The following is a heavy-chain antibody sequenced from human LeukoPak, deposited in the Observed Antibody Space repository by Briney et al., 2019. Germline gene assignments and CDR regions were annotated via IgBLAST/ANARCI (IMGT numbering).Heavy chain of an antibody. J-gene: IGHJ4*02. CDR1: GGSFSGYY. D-gene: IGHD6-13*01. CDR2: INHSGST. Sequence: KPSETLSLTCAVYGGSFSGYYWSWIRQPPGKGLEWIGEINHSGSTNYNPSLKSRVTLSVDTSKNQFSLKLTSVTAADTAVSYCASGQPSVAADPVGIAGVRRGYLNYWGQGTLVTVSS. CDR3: ASGQPSVAADPVGIAGVRRGYLNY. V-gene: IGHV4-34*01.